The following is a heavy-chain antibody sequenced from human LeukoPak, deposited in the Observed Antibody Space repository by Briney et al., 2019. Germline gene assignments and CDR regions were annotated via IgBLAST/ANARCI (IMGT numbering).Heavy chain of an antibody. D-gene: IGHD6-13*01. J-gene: IGHJ4*02. V-gene: IGHV3-66*01. CDR3: ATPETYSSSWYRLDY. Sequence: RGSLRLSCAASGFTVSSNYMSWVRQAPGKGLEWVSVLYSGGSTYYADSVKGRFTISRDNSKNTLYLQMNSLRAEDTAVYYCATPETYSSSWYRLDYWGQGTLVTVSS. CDR2: LYSGGST. CDR1: GFTVSSNY.